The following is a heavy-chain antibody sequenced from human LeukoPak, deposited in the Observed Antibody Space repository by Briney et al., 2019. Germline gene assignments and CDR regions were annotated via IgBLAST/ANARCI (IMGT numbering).Heavy chain of an antibody. CDR2: MNQDGSER. V-gene: IGHV3-7*04. D-gene: IGHD1-14*01. Sequence: GGSLRLSCEDSGFTFSDFWMNWVRQAPGKGLEWVANMNQDGSERHYVDSVKGRFTISRDNAKKSLYLQMNGLRAEDTAVYYCARDRHRNDLEYWGQGTLVTVSS. CDR1: GFTFSDFW. J-gene: IGHJ4*02. CDR3: ARDRHRNDLEY.